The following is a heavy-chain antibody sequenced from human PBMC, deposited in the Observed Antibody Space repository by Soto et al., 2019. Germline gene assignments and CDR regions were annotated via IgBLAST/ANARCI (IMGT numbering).Heavy chain of an antibody. D-gene: IGHD6-19*01. CDR3: ARGGHSSGWYEVY. CDR2: INSDGSSR. CDR1: GFTFSSHW. V-gene: IGHV3-74*01. J-gene: IGHJ4*02. Sequence: EVQLVESGGGLVQPGGSLRLSCAASGFTFSSHWMHWVRQAPGKGLVWVSRINSDGSSRNYADSVKGRFTISRDNAKNTLYLQMNILGPEDTAVYYCARGGHSSGWYEVYWGQGTLVTVSS.